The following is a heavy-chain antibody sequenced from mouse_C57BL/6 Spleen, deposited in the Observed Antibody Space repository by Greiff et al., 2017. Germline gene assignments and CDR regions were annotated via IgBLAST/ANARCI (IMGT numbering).Heavy chain of an antibody. V-gene: IGHV1-69*01. CDR1: GYTFTSYW. J-gene: IGHJ2*01. CDR3: ARRGLRLPFDY. D-gene: IGHD2-4*01. Sequence: QVQLKQPGAELVMPGASVKLSCKASGYTFTSYWMHWVKQRPGQGLEWIGEIDPSDSYTNYNQKFKGKSTLTVDKSSSTAYMQLSSLTSEDSAVYYCARRGLRLPFDYWGQGTTLTVSS. CDR2: IDPSDSYT.